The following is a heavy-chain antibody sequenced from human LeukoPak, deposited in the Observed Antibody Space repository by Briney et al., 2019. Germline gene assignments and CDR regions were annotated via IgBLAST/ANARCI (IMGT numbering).Heavy chain of an antibody. V-gene: IGHV6-1*01. Sequence: SQTLSLTCAISGDSVSSSSAAWNWIRQSPSRGLEWLGMTYYRSRWYNDYAVSVQSRISINTDTSKNQFSLQLNSVTPEDAAVYYCARDGILAAGYFYYIDVWGKGTTVTVSS. CDR2: TYYRSRWYN. CDR3: ARDGILAAGYFYYIDV. J-gene: IGHJ6*03. CDR1: GDSVSSSSAA. D-gene: IGHD6-13*01.